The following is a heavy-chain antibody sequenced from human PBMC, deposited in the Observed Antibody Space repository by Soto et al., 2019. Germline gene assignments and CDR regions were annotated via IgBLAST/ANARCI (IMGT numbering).Heavy chain of an antibody. J-gene: IGHJ5*02. Sequence: EVQLVESGGGLVKPGESLRLSCAASGFTFSNAWMSWVRQAPGKGLEWVGRIKTKADAETTDYAAPVKGRFTISRDDSKNTLYLQMSSLKTEDTALYYCTTDGATSLFDPWGQGALVTVSA. CDR1: GFTFSNAW. CDR3: TTDGATSLFDP. D-gene: IGHD1-26*01. V-gene: IGHV3-15*01. CDR2: IKTKADAETT.